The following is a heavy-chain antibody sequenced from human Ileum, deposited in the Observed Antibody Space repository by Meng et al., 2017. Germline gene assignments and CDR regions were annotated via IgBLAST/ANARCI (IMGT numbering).Heavy chain of an antibody. CDR3: AIRPSVTGAPFDY. CDR2: INPVNSDT. CDR1: GYSFTSYW. V-gene: IGHV5-51*01. D-gene: IGHD1-26*01. J-gene: IGHJ4*02. Sequence: GESLKISCKGSGYSFTSYWIGWVRQMPGKGLEWIALINPVNSDTRYSPSFQGQVTISVDKSINTAHLQLTTLKASDTAMYYCAIRPSVTGAPFDYWGQGTRVTVSS.